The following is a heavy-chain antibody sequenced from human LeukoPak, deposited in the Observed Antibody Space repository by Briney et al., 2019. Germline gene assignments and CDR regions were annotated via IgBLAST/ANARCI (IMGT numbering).Heavy chain of an antibody. Sequence: ASVKVSCKASGYTFTSYGISWVRQAPGQGLEWMGWISAYNGNTNYAQKLQGRVTMTTDTSTSPAYMELRSLRSDDTAVYYCARDIKWISGGIGGDYWGQGTLVTVSS. CDR2: ISAYNGNT. D-gene: IGHD5-12*01. J-gene: IGHJ4*02. CDR1: GYTFTSYG. CDR3: ARDIKWISGGIGGDY. V-gene: IGHV1-18*01.